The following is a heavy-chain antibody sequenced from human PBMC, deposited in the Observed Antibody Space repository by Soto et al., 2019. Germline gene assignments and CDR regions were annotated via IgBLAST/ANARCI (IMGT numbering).Heavy chain of an antibody. CDR3: AKDKQWLVRSPSDDAFDI. CDR1: GFTFSSYA. V-gene: IGHV3-23*01. Sequence: EVQLLESGGGLVQPGGSLRLSCAASGFTFSSYAMSWVRQAPGKGLEWVSAISGSGGSTYYADSVKGRFTISRDNSKNTLYLQMNSLGAEDTAVYYCAKDKQWLVRSPSDDAFDIWGQGTMVTVSS. J-gene: IGHJ3*02. D-gene: IGHD6-19*01. CDR2: ISGSGGST.